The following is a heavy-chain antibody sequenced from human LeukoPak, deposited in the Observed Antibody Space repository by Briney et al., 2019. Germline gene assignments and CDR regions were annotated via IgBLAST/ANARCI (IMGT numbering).Heavy chain of an antibody. V-gene: IGHV4-34*01. D-gene: IGHD5-18*01. CDR3: GRDGGMVTRFFDF. CDR1: GGSFSGYY. CDR2: IYYSGST. J-gene: IGHJ4*02. Sequence: SETLSLTCAVYGGSFSGYYWSWIRQPPGKGLEWIGSIYYSGSTYYNPSLKSRVTISVDTSNNQFSLNLSSVTAADTAVYYCGRDGGMVTRFFDFWGQGTLVTVSS.